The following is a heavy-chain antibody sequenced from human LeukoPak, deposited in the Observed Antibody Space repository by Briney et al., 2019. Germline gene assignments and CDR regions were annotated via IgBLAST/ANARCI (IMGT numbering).Heavy chain of an antibody. CDR2: IYYSGST. CDR1: GGSISSYY. V-gene: IGHV4-59*08. Sequence: SETLSLTCTVSGGSISSYYWSWIRQPPGKGLEWIGYIYYSGSTNYNPSLKNRVTISVDTSKNQFSLKLSSVAAADTAVYYCARLNSGSYFDYWGQGTLVTVSS. D-gene: IGHD1-26*01. J-gene: IGHJ4*02. CDR3: ARLNSGSYFDY.